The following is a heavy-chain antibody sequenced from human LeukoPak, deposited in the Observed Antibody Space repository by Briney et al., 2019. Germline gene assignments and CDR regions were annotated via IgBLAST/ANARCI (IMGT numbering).Heavy chain of an antibody. CDR1: GGSFSGYY. CDR3: ARHRIRLYDY. CDR2: IYYSGST. Sequence: PSETLSLTCAVYGGSFSGYYWSWIRQPPGKGLEWIGSIYYSGSTYYNPSLKSRVTISVDTSKNQFSLKLSSVTAADTAVYYCARHRIRLYDYWGQGTLVTVSS. J-gene: IGHJ4*02. V-gene: IGHV4-34*01. D-gene: IGHD3-16*02.